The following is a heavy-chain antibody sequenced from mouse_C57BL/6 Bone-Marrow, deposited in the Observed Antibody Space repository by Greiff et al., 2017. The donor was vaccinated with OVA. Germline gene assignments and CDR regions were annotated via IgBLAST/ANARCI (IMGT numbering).Heavy chain of an antibody. V-gene: IGHV14-1*01. CDR3: TAWGYYSPLYWYFDV. CDR2: IDPADGDT. CDR1: GFNIKDYY. D-gene: IGHD2-12*01. Sequence: EVQLQQSGAELVRPGASVKLSCTASGFNIKDYYMHWVKQRPEQGLEWIGRIDPADGDTESAPKFQGKATMTAETSSNTAYLQLSSLTSEDTAVYYCTAWGYYSPLYWYFDVWGTRTTVTVSS. J-gene: IGHJ1*03.